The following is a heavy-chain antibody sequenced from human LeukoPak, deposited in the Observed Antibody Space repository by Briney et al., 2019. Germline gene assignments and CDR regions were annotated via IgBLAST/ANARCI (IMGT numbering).Heavy chain of an antibody. J-gene: IGHJ4*02. V-gene: IGHV1-69*05. CDR3: ARDPNSRDCSGTNCQVDF. CDR2: IIPIIGAA. Sequence: SVKVSCKASGGTLSSHAISWVRQAPGQGLEWMGRIIPIIGAANYAQKFQGRVTITTDESTSTAYMELSSLRSEDTAVYYCARDPNSRDCSGTNCQVDFWGQGNLVTVSS. CDR1: GGTLSSHA. D-gene: IGHD2-2*01.